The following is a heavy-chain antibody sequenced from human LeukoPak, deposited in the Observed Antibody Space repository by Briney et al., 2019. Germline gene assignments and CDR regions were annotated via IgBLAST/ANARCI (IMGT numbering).Heavy chain of an antibody. CDR3: AKAEGHPWPSXXXDS. J-gene: IGHJ4*02. CDR2: ITGSGGNS. V-gene: IGHV3-23*01. D-gene: IGHD5-12*01. CDR1: GFTFGNFA. Sequence: GGSLKLSCEASGFTFGNFAMNWVRQVSGKGLEWVSGITGSGGNSYYANSVKGRFTIFRDNSKNMLFLQMNSLRAEDTAIYYCAKAEGHPWPSXXXDSWGRGTLVAVSS.